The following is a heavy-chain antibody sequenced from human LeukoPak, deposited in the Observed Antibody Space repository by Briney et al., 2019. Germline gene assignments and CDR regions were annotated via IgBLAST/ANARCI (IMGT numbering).Heavy chain of an antibody. V-gene: IGHV1-2*02. J-gene: IGHJ5*02. D-gene: IGHD4-17*01. CDR1: GYTFTGYY. CDR2: INPNSGGT. Sequence: ASVTVSCKASGYTFTGYYMHWVRQAPGQGLEWMGWINPNSGGTNYAQKFQGRVTMTRDTSISTAYMELSRLRSDDTAVYYCARDYGDYVPGGFDPWGQGTLVTVSS. CDR3: ARDYGDYVPGGFDP.